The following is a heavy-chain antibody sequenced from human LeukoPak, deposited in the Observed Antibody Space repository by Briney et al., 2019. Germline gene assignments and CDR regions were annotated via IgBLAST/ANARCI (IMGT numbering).Heavy chain of an antibody. V-gene: IGHV4-34*01. CDR1: GGSFSGYY. CDR2: INHSGST. D-gene: IGHD3-16*02. Sequence: SGTLSLTCAVYGGSFSGYYWSWIRQPPGKGLEWIGEINHSGSTNYNPSLKSRVTISVDTSKNQFSLKLSSVTAADTAVYYCARGRGYDYVWGSYRRNWFDPWGQGTLVTVSS. J-gene: IGHJ5*02. CDR3: ARGRGYDYVWGSYRRNWFDP.